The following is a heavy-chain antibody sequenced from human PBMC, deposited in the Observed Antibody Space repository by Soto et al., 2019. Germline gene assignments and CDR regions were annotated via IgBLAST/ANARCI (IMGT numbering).Heavy chain of an antibody. V-gene: IGHV3-7*01. CDR1: RFTFSNYW. J-gene: IGHJ6*03. CDR3: ARGDYMDV. Sequence: EVQLVESGGGLVQPGGSLRLSCAASRFTFSNYWMNWVRQAPGKGLEWVADIKHDGSEKHYIDSVKGRFTISRDNVKKSLYLQMNSLRAEDTAVYYCARGDYMDVWGKGTTVTVSS. CDR2: IKHDGSEK.